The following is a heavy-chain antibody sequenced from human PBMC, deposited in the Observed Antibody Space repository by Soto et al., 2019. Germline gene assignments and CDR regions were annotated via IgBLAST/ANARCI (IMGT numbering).Heavy chain of an antibody. V-gene: IGHV1-18*01. CDR2: ISAYNGNT. CDR3: ARAYYYDGRGYYPVDN. J-gene: IGHJ4*02. D-gene: IGHD3-22*01. Sequence: QVQLVQSGAEVKKPGASVKVSCKASGYTFTNYGISSVRQAPGQGLEWMGWISAYNGNTKYAQNLQGRVTMTTDTPTNTAYMELRSLSSDDTAVYYCARAYYYDGRGYYPVDNWGQGTLVTVSS. CDR1: GYTFTNYG.